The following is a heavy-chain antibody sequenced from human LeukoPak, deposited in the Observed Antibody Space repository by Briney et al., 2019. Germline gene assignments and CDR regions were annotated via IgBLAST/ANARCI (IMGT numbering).Heavy chain of an antibody. J-gene: IGHJ4*02. V-gene: IGHV4-59*01. CDR1: GGSISSDY. CDR2: IYYSGST. Sequence: SETLSLTCTVSGGSISSDYWSWIRQPPGKGLEWIGYIYYSGSTNYNPSLKSRVTISVDTSKNQFSLKLSSVTAADTAVYYCARGYSGYPFDYWGQGTLVTVSS. D-gene: IGHD5-12*01. CDR3: ARGYSGYPFDY.